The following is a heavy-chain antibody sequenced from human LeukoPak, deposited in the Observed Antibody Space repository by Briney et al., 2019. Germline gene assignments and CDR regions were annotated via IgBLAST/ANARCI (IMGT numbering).Heavy chain of an antibody. CDR3: AKVPRALTGGYYGMDV. J-gene: IGHJ6*02. V-gene: IGHV3-43*01. CDR1: GFTFDDYT. Sequence: GGSLRLSCAASGFTFDDYTMHWVRQAPGKGLEWVSLISWDGGSAYYADSVKGRFTISRDNSKNSLYLQMNSLRTEDTALYYCAKVPRALTGGYYGMDVWGQGTTVTVSS. CDR2: ISWDGGSA. D-gene: IGHD3-9*01.